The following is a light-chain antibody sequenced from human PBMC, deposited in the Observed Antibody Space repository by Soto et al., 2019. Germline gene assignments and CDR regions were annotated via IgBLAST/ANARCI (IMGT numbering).Light chain of an antibody. CDR2: AAS. CDR3: QQYNDYIT. V-gene: IGKV1-5*01. Sequence: DTHSTQSPSTLSSSMGDRVTITFRASQSISTWLAWYQQKPGKAPKLLIYAASTLENGVPTRFSGTGSGTEFTLTVSSLQPDDSATYYCQQYNDYITFGQGTRLEIK. J-gene: IGKJ5*01. CDR1: QSISTW.